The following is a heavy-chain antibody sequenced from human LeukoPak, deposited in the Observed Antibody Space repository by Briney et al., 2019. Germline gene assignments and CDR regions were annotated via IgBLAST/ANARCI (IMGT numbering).Heavy chain of an antibody. CDR1: GFTFSTYA. V-gene: IGHV3-23*01. Sequence: TGGSLRLSCAASGFTFSTYAMSWVRQPPGKGLEWVSSLSGSGGSTNYADSVKGRFTISRDNSKNTLYLQMNSLRAEDTAVYYCAKWIYYYGSGSYHDYWGQGTLVTVSS. CDR2: LSGSGGST. J-gene: IGHJ4*02. CDR3: AKWIYYYGSGSYHDY. D-gene: IGHD3-10*01.